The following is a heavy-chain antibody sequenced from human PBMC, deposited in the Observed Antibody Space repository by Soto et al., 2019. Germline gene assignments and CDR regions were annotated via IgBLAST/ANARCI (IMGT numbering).Heavy chain of an antibody. J-gene: IGHJ6*02. CDR3: ARGPTIFGVVIYYGMDV. CDR2: INHSGST. Sequence: QVQLQQWGAGLLKPSETLSLTCAVYGGSFSGYYWSWIRQPPGKGLEWIGEINHSGSTNYNPSLNSRVTISVDTSKNQFSLKLSSVTAADTAVYYCARGPTIFGVVIYYGMDVWGQGTTVTVSS. CDR1: GGSFSGYY. V-gene: IGHV4-34*01. D-gene: IGHD3-3*01.